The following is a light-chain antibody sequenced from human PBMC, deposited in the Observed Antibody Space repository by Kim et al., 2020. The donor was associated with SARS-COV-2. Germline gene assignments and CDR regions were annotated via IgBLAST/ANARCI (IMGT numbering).Light chain of an antibody. Sequence: SPGERATLSCRASQSVSSSYLAWYQQKPGKAPRVLIYDASSRATGIPDRFSGSGSGTDFTLTISRLEPEDFAVYYCQQYGSSPRTFGQGTKVEIK. CDR2: DAS. V-gene: IGKV3-20*01. J-gene: IGKJ1*01. CDR3: QQYGSSPRT. CDR1: QSVSSSY.